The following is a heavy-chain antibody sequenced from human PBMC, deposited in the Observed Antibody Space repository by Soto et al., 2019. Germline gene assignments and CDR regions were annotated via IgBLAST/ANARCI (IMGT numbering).Heavy chain of an antibody. CDR2: ISYDGSNK. CDR1: GFTFSSYG. D-gene: IGHD4-17*01. CDR3: AKIDYGDQEAFDI. Sequence: ESGGGVVQPGRSLRLSCAASGFTFSSYGMHWVRQAPGKGLEWVAVISYDGSNKYYADSVKGRFTISRDNSKNTLYLQMNSLRAEDTAVYYCAKIDYGDQEAFDIWGQGTMVTVSS. J-gene: IGHJ3*02. V-gene: IGHV3-30*18.